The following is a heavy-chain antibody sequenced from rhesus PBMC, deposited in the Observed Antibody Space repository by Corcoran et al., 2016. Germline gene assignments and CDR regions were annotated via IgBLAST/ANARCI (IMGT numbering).Heavy chain of an antibody. CDR3: ARDPCMENTVTTWDY. D-gene: IGHD4-23*01. J-gene: IGHJ4*01. V-gene: IGHV4-65*01. CDR1: GGSVSSSNW. CDR2: ISGSSGST. Sequence: QVQLQESGPGLVKPSETLSLTCAVSGGSVSSSNWWSWIRQPPGKGLEWIGYISGSSGSTYYNPSLRIRVTISTDTSKNQFSRKLSSVTAADTAVYYCARDPCMENTVTTWDYWGQGVLVTVSS.